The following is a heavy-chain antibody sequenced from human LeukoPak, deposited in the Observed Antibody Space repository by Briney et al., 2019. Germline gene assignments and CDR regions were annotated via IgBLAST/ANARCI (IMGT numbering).Heavy chain of an antibody. J-gene: IGHJ6*02. CDR1: GGSISSSSYY. Sequence: KPSETLSLTCTVSGGSISSSSYYWGWIRQPPGKGLEWIGSIYYSGSTYYNPSLKSRVTISVDTSKNQFSLKLSSVTAADTAVYYCARGRYRLGMDVWGQGTTVTVSS. V-gene: IGHV4-39*07. CDR3: ARGRYRLGMDV. CDR2: IYYSGST. D-gene: IGHD3-16*02.